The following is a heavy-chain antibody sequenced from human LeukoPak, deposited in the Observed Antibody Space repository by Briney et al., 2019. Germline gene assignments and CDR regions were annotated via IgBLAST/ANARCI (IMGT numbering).Heavy chain of an antibody. CDR3: ARGVRTVVVSGATPYYFDY. CDR1: GYSFTTYW. V-gene: IGHV1-46*01. CDR2: INPSGGGT. D-gene: IGHD2-15*01. J-gene: IGHJ4*02. Sequence: GESLKTSFKVSGYSFTTYWIGWVRQAPGQGLEWMGIINPSGGGTNYAQKFQGRVTMTRDTSTSTVYMELSSLRSDDTAVYYCARGVRTVVVSGATPYYFDYWGQGTLVTVSS.